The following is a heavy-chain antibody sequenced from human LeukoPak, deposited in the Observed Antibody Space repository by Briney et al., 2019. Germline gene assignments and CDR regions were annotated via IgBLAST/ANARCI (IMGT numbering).Heavy chain of an antibody. CDR2: IYTSGST. D-gene: IGHD2-2*01. CDR1: GGSISSGSYY. V-gene: IGHV4-61*02. Sequence: RPSETLSLTCTVSGGSISSGSYYWSWIRQPAGKGLEWIGRIYTSGSTNYNPSLKSRVTISVDTSKNQFSLKLSSVTAADTAVYYCARGLRYQGEWMDFQHWGQGTLVTVSS. J-gene: IGHJ1*01. CDR3: ARGLRYQGEWMDFQH.